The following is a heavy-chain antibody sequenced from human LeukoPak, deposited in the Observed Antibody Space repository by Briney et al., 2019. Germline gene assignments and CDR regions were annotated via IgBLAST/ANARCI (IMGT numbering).Heavy chain of an antibody. CDR1: GFTFSNAW. V-gene: IGHV3-15*01. J-gene: IGHJ6*03. CDR2: IKSKSDGGTT. CDR3: AKYSSQASYSGYGWGNYYYYYMDV. D-gene: IGHD5-12*01. Sequence: PGGSLRLSCAVSGFTFSNAWMSWVRQAPGKGLEWVGRIKSKSDGGTTDYAAPVKGRFIISRDDSKNTLYLQMNSLRAEDTAVYYCAKYSSQASYSGYGWGNYYYYYMDVWGKGTTVTISS.